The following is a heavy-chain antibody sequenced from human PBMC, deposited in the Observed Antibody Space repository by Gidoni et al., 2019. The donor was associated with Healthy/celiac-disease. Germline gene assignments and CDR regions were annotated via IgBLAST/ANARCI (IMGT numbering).Heavy chain of an antibody. D-gene: IGHD5-18*01. Sequence: QVQLQESGPGLVKPSETLSLTCAASGYSISSGYYWGWIRQPPGKGLEWIGSIYHSGSTYYNPSLKSRVTISVDTSKNQFSLKLSSVTAADTAVYYCARGFGYSYGYFDYWGQGTLVTVSS. J-gene: IGHJ4*02. CDR1: GYSISSGYY. CDR3: ARGFGYSYGYFDY. CDR2: IYHSGST. V-gene: IGHV4-38-2*01.